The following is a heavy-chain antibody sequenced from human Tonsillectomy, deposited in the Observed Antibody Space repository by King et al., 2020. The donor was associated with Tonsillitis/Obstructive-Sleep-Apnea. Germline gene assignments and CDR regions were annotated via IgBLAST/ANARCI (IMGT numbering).Heavy chain of an antibody. CDR1: GGSVSRGGYY. V-gene: IGHV4-31*03. Sequence: QLQESGPGLVKPSQTMSLACTVSGGSVSRGGYYWNWIRQHPGKGLEWIGYIYYSGSTPYNPSLKSRVTISLDTSNNHFSLKLSSVTAADTAVYDCSRETEGQLYVDDWGQGTLVTVSS. J-gene: IGHJ4*02. CDR2: IYYSGST. D-gene: IGHD1-1*01. CDR3: SRETEGQLYVDD.